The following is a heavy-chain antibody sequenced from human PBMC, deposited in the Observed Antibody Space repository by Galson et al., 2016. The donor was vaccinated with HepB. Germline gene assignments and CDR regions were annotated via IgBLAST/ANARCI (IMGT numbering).Heavy chain of an antibody. Sequence: SLRLSCAASGFSFSSYNMDWVRRAPGKGLEWVSYISRTGETFYYADSVKGRFTISRDNAKNLLYLQMNSLRDEDTAVCYCARDSRHNYASFDSWGQGTPITVSS. D-gene: IGHD3-10*01. CDR3: ARDSRHNYASFDS. V-gene: IGHV3-48*02. CDR2: ISRTGETF. CDR1: GFSFSSYN. J-gene: IGHJ4*02.